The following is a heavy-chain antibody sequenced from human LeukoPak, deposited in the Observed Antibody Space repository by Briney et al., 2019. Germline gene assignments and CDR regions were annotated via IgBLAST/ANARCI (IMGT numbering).Heavy chain of an antibody. D-gene: IGHD3-10*01. CDR1: GFTFSSYG. Sequence: GGSLRLSCAASGFTFSSYGMSWVRQAPGKGLEWVSAISGSGGSTYCADSVKGRFTISRDNSKNTLYLQMNSLRAEDTAVYYCAKKKWDGGSGRNWFDPWGQGTLVTVSS. CDR2: ISGSGGST. CDR3: AKKKWDGGSGRNWFDP. J-gene: IGHJ5*02. V-gene: IGHV3-23*01.